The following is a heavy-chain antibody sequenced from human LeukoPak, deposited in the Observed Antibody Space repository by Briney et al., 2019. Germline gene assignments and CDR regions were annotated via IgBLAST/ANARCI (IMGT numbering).Heavy chain of an antibody. J-gene: IGHJ4*02. CDR3: ARGYYGSGSYFLDD. CDR1: GFTFSSYS. CDR2: ISSSGGTI. D-gene: IGHD3-10*01. V-gene: IGHV3-48*02. Sequence: PGGSLRLSRAASGFTFSSYSMNWVRQAPGKGLEWVSYISSSGGTIYYADSVKGRFTISRDNAKNSLYLQMNSLRDEDTAVYYCARGYYGSGSYFLDDWGQGTLVTVSS.